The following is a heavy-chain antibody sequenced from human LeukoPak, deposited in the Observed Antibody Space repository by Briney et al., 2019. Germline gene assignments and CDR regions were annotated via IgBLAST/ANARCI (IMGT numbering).Heavy chain of an antibody. Sequence: GGSLRLSCAASGFKFDDYGMSWVRQAPGKGLEWVCDINWNGAWTGYADSVKGRFTISRDNAENSLYLQMNSLRAEDTALYYCAGYYYDSSRGFDLWGQGTLVTVSA. J-gene: IGHJ5*02. V-gene: IGHV3-20*04. CDR1: GFKFDDYG. D-gene: IGHD3-22*01. CDR2: INWNGAWT. CDR3: AGYYYDSSRGFDL.